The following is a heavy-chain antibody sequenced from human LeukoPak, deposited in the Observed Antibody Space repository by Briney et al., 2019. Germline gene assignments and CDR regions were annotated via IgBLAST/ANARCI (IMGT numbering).Heavy chain of an antibody. Sequence: PGRSLRLSCAASGFTFSSYGMRWVRQAPGKGLEWVAVIWYDGSNKYYADSVKGRFTISRDNSKNTLYLQMNSLRAEDTAVYYCARMGRDYYDSSGASGYWGQGTLVTVSS. CDR3: ARMGRDYYDSSGASGY. CDR1: GFTFSSYG. J-gene: IGHJ4*02. D-gene: IGHD3-22*01. CDR2: IWYDGSNK. V-gene: IGHV3-33*01.